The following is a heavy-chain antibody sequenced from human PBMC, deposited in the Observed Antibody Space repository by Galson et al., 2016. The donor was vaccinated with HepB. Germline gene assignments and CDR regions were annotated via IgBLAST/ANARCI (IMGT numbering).Heavy chain of an antibody. CDR2: ISRDSGTI. D-gene: IGHD3-3*01. J-gene: IGHJ5*01. CDR3: AKGGGGYYDFWSGYFDS. CDR1: KFTFDDYA. Sequence: SLRLSCAASKFTFDDYAMHWVRQAPGKGLEWVSGISRDSGTIAYADSVKGRSTISRDNAKKSIYMEMNSLRPDDTALYYCAKGGGGYYDFWSGYFDSWGQGTLVTVAS. V-gene: IGHV3-9*01.